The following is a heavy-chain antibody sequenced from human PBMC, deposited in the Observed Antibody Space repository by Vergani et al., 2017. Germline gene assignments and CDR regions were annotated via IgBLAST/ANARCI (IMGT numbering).Heavy chain of an antibody. Sequence: QVQLQQSGPGLVKPSQTLSLTCAISGDSVSSNSAAWNWIRQSPSRGLEWLGRTYYRSKWYNDYAVSVKSRITINPDTSKNQFSLQLSSVTPEETAVYYSAREVMMGYSSSWGWCDPWGQGTLVTVSS. CDR3: AREVMMGYSSSWGWCDP. CDR1: GDSVSSNSAA. D-gene: IGHD6-6*01. CDR2: TYYRSKWYN. J-gene: IGHJ5*02. V-gene: IGHV6-1*01.